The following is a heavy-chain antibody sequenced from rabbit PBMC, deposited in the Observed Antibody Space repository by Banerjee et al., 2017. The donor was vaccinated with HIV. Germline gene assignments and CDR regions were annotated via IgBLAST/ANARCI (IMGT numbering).Heavy chain of an antibody. CDR2: IDTGSGST. J-gene: IGHJ4*01. D-gene: IGHD5-1*01. V-gene: IGHV1S47*01. CDR1: GSDISSNA. CDR3: ARVWAL. Sequence: QEQLVESGGGLVQPEGSLTLTCKASGSDISSNAMCWVRQAPGEGLEWIGCIDTGSGSTVYATWVNGRFTISKTSSTTVTLQMTTVTAADTATYFCARVWALWGPGTLVTVS.